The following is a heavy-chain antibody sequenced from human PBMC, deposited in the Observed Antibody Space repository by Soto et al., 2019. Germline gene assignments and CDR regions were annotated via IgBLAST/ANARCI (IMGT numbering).Heavy chain of an antibody. J-gene: IGHJ4*02. Sequence: SGPTLVNPTQPLTLTCTFSGFSLTSNDVGVGWIRQPQGKALEWLALIYWDDDKRYSPSLKSRLTITKDTSKNQVVLRMTNMDPVYTATYYCAHSRYSRSSFDYWGQGTLVTVSS. CDR1: GFSLTSNDVG. D-gene: IGHD6-6*01. CDR3: AHSRYSRSSFDY. V-gene: IGHV2-5*02. CDR2: IYWDDDK.